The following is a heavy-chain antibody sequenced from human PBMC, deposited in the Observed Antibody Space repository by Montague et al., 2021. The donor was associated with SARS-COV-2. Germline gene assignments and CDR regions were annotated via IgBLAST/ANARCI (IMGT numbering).Heavy chain of an antibody. CDR2: IYYSGST. CDR1: GGSISSYY. V-gene: IGHV4-59*08. J-gene: IGHJ3*02. D-gene: IGHD3-9*01. Sequence: SETLSLTCTVSGGSISSYYWSWIRQPPGKGLEWIGYIYYSGSTXXXPSXXXRVTISVDTSKNQFSLKLSSVTAADTAVYYCARTYYDILTGYYNRGAFDIWGRGTMVTVSS. CDR3: ARTYYDILTGYYNRGAFDI.